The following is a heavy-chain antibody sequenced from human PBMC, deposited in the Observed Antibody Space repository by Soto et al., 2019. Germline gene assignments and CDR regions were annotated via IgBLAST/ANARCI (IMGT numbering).Heavy chain of an antibody. CDR1: GYTFTSYG. CDR3: AREGPYSYGKNYYYYGMDV. CDR2: INAYNGNT. V-gene: IGHV1-18*01. D-gene: IGHD5-18*01. J-gene: IGHJ6*02. Sequence: ASVKVSCKASGYTFTSYGISWVRQAPGQGLEWKGWINAYNGNTNYAQKLQGRVTMTTDTSTSTAYMELRSLRSDDTAVYYCAREGPYSYGKNYYYYGMDVWGQGTTVTVSS.